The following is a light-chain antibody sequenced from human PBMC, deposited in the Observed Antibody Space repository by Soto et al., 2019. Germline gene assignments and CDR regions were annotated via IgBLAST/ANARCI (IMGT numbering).Light chain of an antibody. CDR3: QQTFSTPIT. CDR1: QSISNY. V-gene: IGKV1-39*01. Sequence: DIQMTQSPSSLSASVGDRVTITCRPSQSISNYLNWYQQKPGKAPKLLIYAASSLQSGVPSRFSGSGSGTDFTLTISSLQSEDFATYFCQQTFSTPITFGQGTRLEIK. CDR2: AAS. J-gene: IGKJ5*01.